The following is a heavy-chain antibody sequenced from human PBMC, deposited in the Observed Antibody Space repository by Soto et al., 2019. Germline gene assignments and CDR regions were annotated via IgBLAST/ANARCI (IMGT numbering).Heavy chain of an antibody. D-gene: IGHD1-7*01. V-gene: IGHV4-31*03. Sequence: SETLSLTCTVSGGSIISGGYYLICIRQHPWKGLEWIGYIYYSGSTYYNPSLKSRVTISVDTSKNQYSLKLSSVTAADTAVYYCARDRGTPGSFDPWGQGTLVTVSS. CDR2: IYYSGST. CDR1: GGSIISGGYY. CDR3: ARDRGTPGSFDP. J-gene: IGHJ5*02.